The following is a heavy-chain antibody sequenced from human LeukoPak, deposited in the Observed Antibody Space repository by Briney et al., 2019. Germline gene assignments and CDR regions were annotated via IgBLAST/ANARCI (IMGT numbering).Heavy chain of an antibody. Sequence: SETLSLTCTVSGGSISSYYWSWIRQPPGKGLEWIGYIYYSGSTNYNPSLKSRVTISVDTSKNQFSLKLSSVTAADTAVYYCARDTDDAFDIWGQGTMVTVSS. CDR2: IYYSGST. V-gene: IGHV4-59*12. J-gene: IGHJ3*02. CDR1: GGSISSYY. D-gene: IGHD4-11*01. CDR3: ARDTDDAFDI.